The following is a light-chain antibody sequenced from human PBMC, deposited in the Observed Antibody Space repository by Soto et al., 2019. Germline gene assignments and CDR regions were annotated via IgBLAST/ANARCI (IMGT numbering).Light chain of an antibody. J-gene: IGKJ1*01. CDR2: GAS. Sequence: EVVLTQSPATLSLSPGERATLSCRASENVRTFVDWYQQKPGQAPRLLIYGASNRATGIPPRFSGSGSGTDFTLTISNLEPEDFAVYYCQQHSHWPPWTFGQGTKVDI. V-gene: IGKV3-11*01. CDR1: ENVRTF. CDR3: QQHSHWPPWT.